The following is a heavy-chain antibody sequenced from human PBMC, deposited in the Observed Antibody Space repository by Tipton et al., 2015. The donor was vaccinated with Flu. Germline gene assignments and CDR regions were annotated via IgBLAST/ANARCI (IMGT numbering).Heavy chain of an antibody. Sequence: TLSLTCTVSGGSISSYYWSWIRQPPGKGLEWIGYIYYSGSTNYNPSLKSRVTISVDTSKNQFPLKLSSVTAADTAVYYCARGWATEYFQHWGQGTLVTVSS. CDR2: IYYSGST. V-gene: IGHV4-59*01. CDR3: ARGWATEYFQH. CDR1: GGSISSYY. J-gene: IGHJ1*01. D-gene: IGHD5-12*01.